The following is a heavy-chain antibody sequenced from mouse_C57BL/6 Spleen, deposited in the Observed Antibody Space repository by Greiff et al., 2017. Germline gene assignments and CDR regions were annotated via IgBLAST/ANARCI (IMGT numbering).Heavy chain of an antibody. CDR3: AVLKGYAMDY. J-gene: IGHJ4*01. D-gene: IGHD1-3*01. V-gene: IGHV1-69*01. CDR1: GYTFTSYW. CDR2: IDPSDSYT. Sequence: VKLQQPGAELVMPGASVKLSCKASGYTFTSYWIHWVKQRPGQGLEWIGEIDPSDSYTNYNQKFKGKSTLTVDKSSSTAYMQLSSLTSEDSAVYYCAVLKGYAMDYWGQGTSVTVSS.